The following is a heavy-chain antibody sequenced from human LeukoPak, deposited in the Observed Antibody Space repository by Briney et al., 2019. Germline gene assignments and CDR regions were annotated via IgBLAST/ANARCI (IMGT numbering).Heavy chain of an antibody. D-gene: IGHD4-17*01. CDR2: IFGSICGRIGST. CDR3: AKEPYGDYYFDY. V-gene: IGHV3-23*01. CDR1: GFSFSSYA. Sequence: GGSLTLSCAASGFSFSSYAMSWVRQAPGKGLEWASDIFGSICGRIGSTDYADSVKGRFTISRDNSKKTVYLQMNSLRAEDTAVYYCAKEPYGDYYFDYWGQGTLVTVSS. J-gene: IGHJ4*02.